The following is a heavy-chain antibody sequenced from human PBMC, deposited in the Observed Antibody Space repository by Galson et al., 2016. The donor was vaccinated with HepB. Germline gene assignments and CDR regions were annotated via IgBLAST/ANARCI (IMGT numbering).Heavy chain of an antibody. CDR3: ARMSGSYYRY. CDR2: IYYSGST. J-gene: IGHJ4*02. Sequence: ETLSLTCTVSGGSISSTSYYWGWIRQPPGKGLEWIGSIYYSGSTYYNPSLKSRVTISVDTSKNQFSLKLSSVTAADTAVYYCARMSGSYYRYWGQGALVTVSS. CDR1: GGSISSTSYY. V-gene: IGHV4-39*01. D-gene: IGHD1-26*01.